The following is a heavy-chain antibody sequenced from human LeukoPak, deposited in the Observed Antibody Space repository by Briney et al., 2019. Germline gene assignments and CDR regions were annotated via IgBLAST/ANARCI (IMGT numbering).Heavy chain of an antibody. D-gene: IGHD3-22*01. CDR2: IYTSGST. CDR3: ARVKRATMIVDAFDI. V-gene: IGHV4-4*07. CDR1: GGSISSYY. J-gene: IGHJ3*02. Sequence: SETLSLTCTVSGGSISSYYWSWIRQPAGKGLEWIGRIYTSGSTNYNPSLKRRVTMSVDTSNNQISLKLSSVTAADTAVYYCARVKRATMIVDAFDIWGQGTMVTVSS.